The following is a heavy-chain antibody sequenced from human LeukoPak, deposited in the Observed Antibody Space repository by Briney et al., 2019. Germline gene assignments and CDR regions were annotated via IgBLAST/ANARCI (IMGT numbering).Heavy chain of an antibody. CDR1: GFTFSSYG. CDR2: IRYDGSNK. J-gene: IGHJ6*03. CDR3: ARDRGIVGTTGYYYMDV. Sequence: GGSLRLSCAASGFTFSSYGMQWVRQAPGKGPEWVAFIRYDGSNKYYADSVKGRFTISRDSSNNTLYLQMNSLRAEDTAVYYCARDRGIVGTTGYYYMDVWGKGTTVTVSS. D-gene: IGHD1-26*01. V-gene: IGHV3-30*02.